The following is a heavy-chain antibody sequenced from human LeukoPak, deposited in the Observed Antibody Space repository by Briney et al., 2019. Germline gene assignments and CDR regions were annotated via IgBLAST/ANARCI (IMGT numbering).Heavy chain of an antibody. CDR2: ISTSDSTK. V-gene: IGHV3-48*04. D-gene: IGHD6-13*01. CDR3: ARDATTAAGWVYMDV. Sequence: GGSLRLSCAASGFTFSDYNMNWVRKAPGRGLEWLSHISTSDSTKYYANSVKGRSTISRDNAENSVYLQMSSLTAEDTGLYYCARDATTAAGWVYMDVWGKGTTVTISS. CDR1: GFTFSDYN. J-gene: IGHJ6*03.